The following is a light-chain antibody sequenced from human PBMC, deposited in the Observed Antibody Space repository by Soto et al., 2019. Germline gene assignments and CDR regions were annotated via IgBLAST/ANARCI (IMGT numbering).Light chain of an antibody. CDR2: EVS. CDR1: SSDVGGYNY. V-gene: IGLV2-14*01. Sequence: QSVLTQPPSASGSSGQSVTISCTGTSSDVGGYNYVSWYQQHPGKAPKLMIYEVSYRPSGISNRFSGSKSGNTASLTISGLQAEDEADYYCSSYTSSTNYVFGTGTKLTVL. J-gene: IGLJ1*01. CDR3: SSYTSSTNYV.